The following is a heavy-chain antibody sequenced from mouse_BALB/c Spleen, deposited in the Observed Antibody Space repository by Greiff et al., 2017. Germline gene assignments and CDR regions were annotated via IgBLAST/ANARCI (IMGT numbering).Heavy chain of an antibody. J-gene: IGHJ3*01. Sequence: VQLQQSGAELAKPGASVKMSCKASGYTFTSYWMHWVKQRPGQGLEWIGYINPSTGYTEYNQKFKDKATLTADKSSSTAYMQLSSLTSEDSAVYYCAGSTMITTNWFAYWGQGTLVTVSA. D-gene: IGHD2-4*01. CDR3: AGSTMITTNWFAY. CDR2: INPSTGYT. V-gene: IGHV1-7*01. CDR1: GYTFTSYW.